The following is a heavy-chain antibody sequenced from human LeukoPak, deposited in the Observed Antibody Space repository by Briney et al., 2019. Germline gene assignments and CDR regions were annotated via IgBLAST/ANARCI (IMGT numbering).Heavy chain of an antibody. V-gene: IGHV3-30*02. J-gene: IGHJ5*02. Sequence: GGSLKLSCAASGFSFSTYGMHWARQAPGKGLEWVTFMEYDGSNKYYADSVKGRFTVSRDNSQNTLFLQMNSLRTEDTAVYYCAINRWQQLADWFDPWGQGTLVTASS. CDR2: MEYDGSNK. CDR3: AINRWQQLADWFDP. CDR1: GFSFSTYG. D-gene: IGHD6-13*01.